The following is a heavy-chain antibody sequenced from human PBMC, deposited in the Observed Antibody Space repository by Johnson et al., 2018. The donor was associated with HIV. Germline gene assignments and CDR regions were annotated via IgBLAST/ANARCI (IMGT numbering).Heavy chain of an antibody. CDR1: RFSFSRYG. Sequence: VQLVESGGGVVQPGGSLRLSCAASRFSFSRYGMHWVRQAPGKGLEWVSGINWNGGSTGYADSVKGRFTISRDNAKNSLYLQMNSLRAEDTALYYCARDLTHYYDSHDAFDIWGQGTMVTVSS. CDR2: INWNGGST. D-gene: IGHD3-22*01. CDR3: ARDLTHYYDSHDAFDI. J-gene: IGHJ3*02. V-gene: IGHV3-20*04.